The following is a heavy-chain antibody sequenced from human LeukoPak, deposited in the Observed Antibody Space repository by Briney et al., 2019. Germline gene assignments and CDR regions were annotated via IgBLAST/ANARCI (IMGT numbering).Heavy chain of an antibody. CDR1: GFTFSTYT. Sequence: GGSLRLSCAASGFTFSTYTMNWVRQAPGKGLEWVSSISSSISYIYYADSVKGRFTISRDNAKNSLYLQMNSLSAEDTAVYYCRSGPRKAATPYFAPWAQGTLVTVSS. V-gene: IGHV3-21*01. CDR2: ISSSISYI. CDR3: RSGPRKAATPYFAP. D-gene: IGHD2-15*01. J-gene: IGHJ4*02.